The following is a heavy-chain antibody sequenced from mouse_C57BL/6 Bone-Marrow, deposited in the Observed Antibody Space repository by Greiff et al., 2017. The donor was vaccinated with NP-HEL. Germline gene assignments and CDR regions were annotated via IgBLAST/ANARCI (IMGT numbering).Heavy chain of an antibody. J-gene: IGHJ3*01. CDR3: AYYYGSSSPFAY. CDR2: IDPANGNT. Sequence: VHVKQSVAELVRPGASVKLSCTASGFNIKNTYMHWVKQRPEQGLEWIGRIDPANGNTKYAPKFQGKATITADTSSNTAYLQLSSLTSEDTAIYYCAYYYGSSSPFAYWGQGTLVTVSA. CDR1: GFNIKNTY. V-gene: IGHV14-3*01. D-gene: IGHD1-1*01.